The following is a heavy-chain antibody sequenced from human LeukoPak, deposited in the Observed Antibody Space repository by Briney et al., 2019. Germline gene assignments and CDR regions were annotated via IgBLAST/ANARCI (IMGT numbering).Heavy chain of an antibody. CDR1: GFTFDDYA. D-gene: IGHD6-13*01. V-gene: IGHV3-NL1*01. CDR3: AREPEQQLVQGWLDP. CDR2: IYSGGST. Sequence: PGGSLRLSCAASGFTFDDYAMHWVRQAPGKGLESVSVIYSGGSTYYADSVKGRFTISRDNSKNTLYLQMNSLRAEDTAVYYCAREPEQQLVQGWLDPWGQGTLVTVSS. J-gene: IGHJ5*02.